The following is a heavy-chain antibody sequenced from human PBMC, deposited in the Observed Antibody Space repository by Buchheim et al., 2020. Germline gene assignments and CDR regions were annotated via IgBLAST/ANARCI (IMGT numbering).Heavy chain of an antibody. CDR1: GYTFTSYY. Sequence: QVQLVQSGAEVKKPGASVKVSCKASGYTFTSYYIHWVRQAPGQGLEWMGILNPSGGSTTYAQKFQGRVTMTRETSMRTVYMDLGSLRSEDTAVYYCARDLGFDYWGQGTL. CDR2: LNPSGGST. J-gene: IGHJ4*02. CDR3: ARDLGFDY. V-gene: IGHV1-46*01.